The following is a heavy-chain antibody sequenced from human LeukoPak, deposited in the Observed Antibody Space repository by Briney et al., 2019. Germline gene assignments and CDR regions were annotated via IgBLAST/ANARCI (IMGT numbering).Heavy chain of an antibody. CDR2: INWNGGST. J-gene: IGHJ5*02. CDR3: VRGGVHCFGDCHAMWFDP. CDR1: GFTFGDDG. V-gene: IGHV3-20*04. Sequence: GGSLRLSCAASGFTFGDDGMSWVRQAPGKGLEWVSGINWNGGSTAYADSVKGRFTISRDNAKNSLYLQMNSLRAEDTALYYCVRGGVHCFGDCHAMWFDPWGQGTLVTVSS. D-gene: IGHD2-21*02.